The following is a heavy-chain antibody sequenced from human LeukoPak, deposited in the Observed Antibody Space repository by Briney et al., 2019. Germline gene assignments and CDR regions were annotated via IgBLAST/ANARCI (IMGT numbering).Heavy chain of an antibody. CDR2: INSDGYT. CDR1: GFTFSSYA. J-gene: IGHJ3*01. V-gene: IGHV3-23*01. Sequence: GGSLRLSCAASGFTFSSYAMTWVRQVPEKGLEWVSSINSDGYTKYADSVKGRFTMSRDNSKNALYLQMNSLRVEDTAIYYCGRDPNGDYIGAFDFWGQGTMVTVSS. D-gene: IGHD4-17*01. CDR3: GRDPNGDYIGAFDF.